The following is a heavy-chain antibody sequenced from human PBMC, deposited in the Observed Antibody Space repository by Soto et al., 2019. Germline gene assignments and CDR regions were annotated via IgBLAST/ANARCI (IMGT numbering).Heavy chain of an antibody. CDR3: ARGSRAPKNWFEP. CDR2: IYYSGST. CDR1: GGSISSGGYY. J-gene: IGHJ5*02. V-gene: IGHV4-31*03. Sequence: PSETLSLTCTVSGGSISSGGYYWSWIRQHPGKGLEWIGYIYYSGSTYYNPSLKSRVTISVDTSKNQFSLKLSSVTAADTAVYYCARGSRAPKNWFEPWGQGTLVTVSS. D-gene: IGHD1-26*01.